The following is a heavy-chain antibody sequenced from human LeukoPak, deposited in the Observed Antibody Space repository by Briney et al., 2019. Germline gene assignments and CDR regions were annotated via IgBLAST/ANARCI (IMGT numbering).Heavy chain of an antibody. J-gene: IGHJ3*02. Sequence: PGGSLRLSCAASGFTFSNYRMNWVRQAPGKGLEWVSYISSSSSTINYADSVKGRFTISRDNAKKSLYLQMNSLRDEDTAVYYCARGDSYGAVAAFDIWGQGTMVTVSS. CDR1: GFTFSNYR. V-gene: IGHV3-48*02. D-gene: IGHD3-10*01. CDR3: ARGDSYGAVAAFDI. CDR2: ISSSSSTI.